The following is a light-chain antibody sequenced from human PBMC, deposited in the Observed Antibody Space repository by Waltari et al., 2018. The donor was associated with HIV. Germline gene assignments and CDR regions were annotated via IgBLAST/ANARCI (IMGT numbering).Light chain of an antibody. CDR1: SSNIGAGYD. Sequence: QSVLTQPPSVSGAPGQRVTISCTGSSSNIGAGYDVHWYQQFPGTAPKLLIDGNSNRPSGVPDRCSGAKSGTSASLAITGLQAEDEADYYCQSYDSNLSGVFGGGTKLTVL. V-gene: IGLV1-40*01. CDR3: QSYDSNLSGV. CDR2: GNS. J-gene: IGLJ2*01.